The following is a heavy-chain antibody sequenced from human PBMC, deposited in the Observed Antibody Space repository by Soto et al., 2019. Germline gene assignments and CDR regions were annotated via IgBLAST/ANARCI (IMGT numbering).Heavy chain of an antibody. CDR2: INTYNGNT. J-gene: IGHJ5*02. D-gene: IGHD6-13*01. CDR3: AREGHGSSWAVGWFDL. Sequence: QVQLVQSGVEVKKPGASVKVSCQISGYNITTYGVSWVRQAPGQGLEWMGWINTYNGNTKYAQQFQGRVTMTTDTSTNKAYMELRSLRSDDTAVYYCAREGHGSSWAVGWFDLWGQGTLVTVSS. V-gene: IGHV1-18*01. CDR1: GYNITTYG.